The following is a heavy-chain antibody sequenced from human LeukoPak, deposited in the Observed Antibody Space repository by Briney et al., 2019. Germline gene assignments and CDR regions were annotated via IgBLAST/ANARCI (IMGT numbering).Heavy chain of an antibody. Sequence: GASVNVSCKASGYTFTSYGISWVRQAPGIGLEWMGWISGYNGNTKYAQKLQGRVTMTTYTSTSTVYMELRALRSDDTDVYFCARDLDVDTAMVPGYMDVWGKGTTVTVSS. CDR1: GYTFTSYG. CDR3: ARDLDVDTAMVPGYMDV. D-gene: IGHD5-18*01. CDR2: ISGYNGNT. V-gene: IGHV1-18*01. J-gene: IGHJ6*03.